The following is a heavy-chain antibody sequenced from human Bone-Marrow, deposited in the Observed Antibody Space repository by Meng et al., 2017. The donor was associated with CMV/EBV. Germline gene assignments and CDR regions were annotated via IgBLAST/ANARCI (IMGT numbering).Heavy chain of an antibody. J-gene: IGHJ4*02. CDR2: INHSGST. V-gene: IGHV4-34*01. CDR3: ARSQKPFDY. Sequence: LSRTCAVYGGSFSGYYWSWIRQPPGKGLEWIGEINHSGSTNYNPSLKSRVTISVDTSKNQFSLKLSSVTAADTAVYYCARSQKPFDYWGQGTLVTVSS. CDR1: GGSFSGYY.